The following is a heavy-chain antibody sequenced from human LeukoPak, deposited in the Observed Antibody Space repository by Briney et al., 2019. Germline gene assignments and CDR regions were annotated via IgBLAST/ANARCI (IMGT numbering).Heavy chain of an antibody. CDR2: INHSGRT. CDR3: ARATYCSGDSCYSGIFDY. D-gene: IGHD2-15*01. Sequence: SETLSLTCAVSGGSFSGYYWSWIRQPPGKGLEWIGEINHSGRTNYNPSLKSRVTISVETSKNQFSLNLISVTAADTAVYYCARATYCSGDSCYSGIFDYGGQGTLVTVSS. CDR1: GGSFSGYY. J-gene: IGHJ4*02. V-gene: IGHV4-34*01.